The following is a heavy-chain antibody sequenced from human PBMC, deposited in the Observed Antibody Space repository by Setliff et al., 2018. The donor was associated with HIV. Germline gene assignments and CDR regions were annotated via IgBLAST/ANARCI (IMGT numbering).Heavy chain of an antibody. CDR2: INWNGDST. Sequence: GGSLRLSCAASGFTFDDYGMSWVRQVPGKGLEWVSGINWNGDSTGYSDSVKGRFTISRDNVKKSLYLQMNSLRAEDMASYHCARYSGSYYYFDFWGQGTLVTVSS. V-gene: IGHV3-20*01. CDR1: GFTFDDYG. J-gene: IGHJ4*02. D-gene: IGHD1-26*01. CDR3: ARYSGSYYYFDF.